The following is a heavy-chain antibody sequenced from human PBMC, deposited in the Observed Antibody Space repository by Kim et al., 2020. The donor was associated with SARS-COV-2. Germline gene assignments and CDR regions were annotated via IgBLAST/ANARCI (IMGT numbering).Heavy chain of an antibody. CDR2: IDPSDSYT. CDR3: ARHFEGYFDWLLPYFDY. V-gene: IGHV5-10-1*01. Sequence: GESLKISCKGSGYSFTSYWISWVRQMPGKGLEWMGRIDPSDSYTNYSPSFQGHVTISADKSISTAYLQWSSLKASDTAMYYCARHFEGYFDWLLPYFDYWGQGTLVTVSS. J-gene: IGHJ4*02. D-gene: IGHD3-9*01. CDR1: GYSFTSYW.